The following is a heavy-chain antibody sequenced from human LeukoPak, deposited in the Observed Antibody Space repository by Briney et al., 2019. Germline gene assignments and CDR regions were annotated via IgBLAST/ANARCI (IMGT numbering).Heavy chain of an antibody. CDR3: ARHYSGSYPSPREYYCDY. V-gene: IGHV4-59*08. J-gene: IGHJ4*02. Sequence: SETLSLTCTVSGGSLSSYYWSWIRQPPGKGLEWIGYIYYSGSNNYNPSLKSRVTISVDTSKNQLSLKLSSVTAADTAVYYCARHYSGSYPSPREYYCDYGGQGTLVTVSS. CDR2: IYYSGSN. CDR1: GGSLSSYY. D-gene: IGHD1-26*01.